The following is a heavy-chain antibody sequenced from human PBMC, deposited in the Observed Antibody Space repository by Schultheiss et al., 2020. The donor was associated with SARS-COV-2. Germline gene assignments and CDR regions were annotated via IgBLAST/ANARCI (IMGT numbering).Heavy chain of an antibody. CDR3: ASVWPYY. CDR1: GGSISSSSYY. V-gene: IGHV4-39*01. Sequence: SETLSLTCTVSGGSISSSSYYWGWIRQPPGKGLEWIGSIYYSGSTYYNPSLKSRVTISVDTSKNQFSLKLSSVTAADTAVYYCASVWPYYWGQGTLVTVSS. D-gene: IGHD2-8*01. J-gene: IGHJ4*02. CDR2: IYYSGST.